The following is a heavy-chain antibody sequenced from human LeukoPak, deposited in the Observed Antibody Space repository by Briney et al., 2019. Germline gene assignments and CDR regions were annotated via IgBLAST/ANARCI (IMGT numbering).Heavy chain of an antibody. CDR3: SRHIVGARTFFDY. CDR2: ITSKAYGATT. CDR1: GFTFGDYA. Sequence: PGGSLRLSCTASGFTFGDYAMSWVRQAPGKGLEWVGFITSKAYGATTDYAASVKGRFTISRDDSKSIAYLHMNSPKSEDTAVYYCSRHIVGARTFFDYWGQGALVTVSS. J-gene: IGHJ4*02. V-gene: IGHV3-49*04. D-gene: IGHD1-26*01.